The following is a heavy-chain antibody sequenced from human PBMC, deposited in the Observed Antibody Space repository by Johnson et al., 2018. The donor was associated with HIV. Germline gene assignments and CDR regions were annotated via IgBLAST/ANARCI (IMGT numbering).Heavy chain of an antibody. CDR2: TTDKLNSYTT. J-gene: IGHJ3*02. CDR3: ARDFKPTYYYDRVVVLGRSEAFDI. V-gene: IGHV3-72*01. CDR1: GFIFSKYN. Sequence: VQLVESGGDLVKPGGSLRLSCEVSGFIFSKYNMDWVRQAPGKGLEWVGRTTDKLNSYTTKYAASVKGRFTISRDDSKNSLYLQINSLRTEHTAVYYCARDFKPTYYYDRVVVLGRSEAFDIWGQGTMVTVSS. D-gene: IGHD3-22*01.